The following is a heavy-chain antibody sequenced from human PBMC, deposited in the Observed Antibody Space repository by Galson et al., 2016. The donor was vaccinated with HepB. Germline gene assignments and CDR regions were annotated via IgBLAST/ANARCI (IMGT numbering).Heavy chain of an antibody. CDR3: ARDTEIGGAFDI. CDR1: GGSISSSNW. D-gene: IGHD1-26*01. J-gene: IGHJ3*02. V-gene: IGHV4-4*02. CDR2: IYHSGST. Sequence: ETLSLTCAVSGGSISSSNWWSWVRQPPGKGLEWIGEIYHSGSTTYNPSLKSRLTISVDKSKNQFSLKLSSVTAADTAVYYCARDTEIGGAFDIWGQGTMVTVSS.